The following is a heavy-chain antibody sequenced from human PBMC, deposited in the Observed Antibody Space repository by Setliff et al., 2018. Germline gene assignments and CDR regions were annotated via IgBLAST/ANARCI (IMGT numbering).Heavy chain of an antibody. V-gene: IGHV4-61*02. CDR2: VYNSGTT. D-gene: IGHD3-3*02. Sequence: SETLSLTCTASGDSISGGDYYWTWIRQPAGKRLEWIGRVYNSGTTYNAFFASQVTMSIDTSKNQFSLNLNSVTAADTALYYCAKESLAINTRWFDPQGQGILVTV. CDR1: GDSISGGDYY. J-gene: IGHJ5*02. CDR3: AKESLAINTRWFDP.